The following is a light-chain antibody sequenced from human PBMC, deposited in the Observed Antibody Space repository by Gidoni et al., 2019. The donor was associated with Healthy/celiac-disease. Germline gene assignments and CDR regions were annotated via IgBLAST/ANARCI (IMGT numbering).Light chain of an antibody. Sequence: SYALTQPPSVAVAPGQTARSNCGGNNIGRKSVHWYQQKPGQAPVMVVYDDSDRPAGIPGRFSGSNSGNTATLTISWVEAGDEADYYCQVWDSSSDHVVFGGGTKLTVL. CDR1: NIGRKS. V-gene: IGLV3-21*02. J-gene: IGLJ2*01. CDR3: QVWDSSSDHVV. CDR2: DDS.